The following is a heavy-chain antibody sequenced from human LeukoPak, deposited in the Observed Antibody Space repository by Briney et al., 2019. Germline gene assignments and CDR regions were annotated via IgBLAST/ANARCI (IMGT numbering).Heavy chain of an antibody. Sequence: ASVRVSCKASGYTFTSYAMHWVRQAPGQRLEWMGWINAGNGNTKYSQKFQGRVTITRDTSASTAYMELSSLRSEDTAVYYCARDVMVRGVLPGYWGQGTLVPVSS. D-gene: IGHD3-10*01. V-gene: IGHV1-3*01. CDR1: GYTFTSYA. CDR2: INAGNGNT. J-gene: IGHJ4*02. CDR3: ARDVMVRGVLPGY.